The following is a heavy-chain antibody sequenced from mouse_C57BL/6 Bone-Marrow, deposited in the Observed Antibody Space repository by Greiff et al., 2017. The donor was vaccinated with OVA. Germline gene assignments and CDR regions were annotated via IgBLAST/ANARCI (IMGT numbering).Heavy chain of an antibody. J-gene: IGHJ4*01. CDR2: IDPNSGGT. D-gene: IGHD1-1*01. Sequence: QVQLQQPGAELVKPGASVKLSCKASGYTFTSYWMHWVKQRPGRGLEWIGRIDPNSGGTKYNEKFKSKATLTVDKPSSTAYMQRSSLTSEDSAVYYCASRILRKDYAMDYWGQGTSVTVSS. CDR3: ASRILRKDYAMDY. V-gene: IGHV1-72*01. CDR1: GYTFTSYW.